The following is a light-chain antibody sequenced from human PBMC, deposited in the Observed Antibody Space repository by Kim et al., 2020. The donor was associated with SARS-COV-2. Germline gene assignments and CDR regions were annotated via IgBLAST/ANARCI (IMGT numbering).Light chain of an antibody. CDR2: GAS. CDR1: QSVDTT. J-gene: IGKJ1*01. CDR3: QQYNNWPPWT. Sequence: EIVMTQSPDSMSVSPGERATLSCRASQSVDTTLAWYQQKCGQAPKLLIYGASTRATGVPARFSGGGSGTEFTLTISSLQSEDFAVYYCQQYNNWPPWTFGQGTKVDIK. V-gene: IGKV3-15*01.